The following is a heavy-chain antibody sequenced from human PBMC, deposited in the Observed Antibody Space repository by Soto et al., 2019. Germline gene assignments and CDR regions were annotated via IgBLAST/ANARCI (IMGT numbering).Heavy chain of an antibody. CDR3: ARYYDSSGYYYPFYYFDY. Sequence: ASVKVSCKASGYTFTSYYMHWVRQAPGQGLEWMGIINRSGGSTSYAQKFQGRVTMTRDTSTSTVYMELSSLRSEDTAVYYCARYYDSSGYYYPFYYFDYWGQGTLVTVS. J-gene: IGHJ4*02. D-gene: IGHD3-22*01. V-gene: IGHV1-46*03. CDR1: GYTFTSYY. CDR2: INRSGGST.